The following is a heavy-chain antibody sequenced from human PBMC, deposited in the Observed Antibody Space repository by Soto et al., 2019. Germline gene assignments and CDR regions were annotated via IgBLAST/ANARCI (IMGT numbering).Heavy chain of an antibody. Sequence: SVKVSCKASGFTFTSSAVQWVRQARGQRLEWIGWIVVGRGNTNYAQKFQERVTITRDMSTSTAYMELSSLRSEDTAVYYCAADLITMVRGVSYYGMDVWGQGTTFTVSS. D-gene: IGHD3-10*01. CDR1: GFTFTSSA. CDR3: AADLITMVRGVSYYGMDV. J-gene: IGHJ6*02. CDR2: IVVGRGNT. V-gene: IGHV1-58*01.